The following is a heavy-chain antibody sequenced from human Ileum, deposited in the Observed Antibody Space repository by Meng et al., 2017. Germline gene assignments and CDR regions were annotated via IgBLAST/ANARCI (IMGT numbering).Heavy chain of an antibody. CDR1: GGSFSGYY. CDR2: INRGGNT. D-gene: IGHD6-13*01. Sequence: QAQLLQWGAGLLKPSETLSLTCAVSGGSFSGYYWTWIRQSPGKGLEWIGEINRGGNTNYNPSLKSRITMSVDTSKNQFFLNLTSVTPADTAVYYCARAWSSSWSFLDFWGQGGLVTVSS. CDR3: ARAWSSSWSFLDF. J-gene: IGHJ4*02. V-gene: IGHV4-34*01.